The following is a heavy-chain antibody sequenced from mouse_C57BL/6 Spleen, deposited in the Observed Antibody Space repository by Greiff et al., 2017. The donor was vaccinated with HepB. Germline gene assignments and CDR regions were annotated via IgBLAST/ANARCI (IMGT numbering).Heavy chain of an antibody. Sequence: VKPGASVKISCKASGYTFTDYYMNWVKQSHGKSLEWIGDINPNNGGTSYNQKFKGKATLTVDKSSSTAYMELRSLTSEDSAVYYCARGAYYMDYWGQGTSVTVSS. CDR3: ARGAYYMDY. J-gene: IGHJ4*01. D-gene: IGHD2-10*01. V-gene: IGHV1-26*01. CDR1: GYTFTDYY. CDR2: INPNNGGT.